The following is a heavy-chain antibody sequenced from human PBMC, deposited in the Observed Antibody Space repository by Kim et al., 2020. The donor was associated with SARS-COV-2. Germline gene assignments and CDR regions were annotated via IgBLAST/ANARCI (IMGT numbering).Heavy chain of an antibody. V-gene: IGHV3-21*01. CDR3: ARDFDYGSGAGT. D-gene: IGHD3-10*01. CDR1: GFTFSSYS. Sequence: GSLRLSCAASGFTFSSYSMNWVRQAPGKGLEWVSSISSSSSYIYYADSVKGRFTISRDNAKNSLYLQMNSLRAEDTAVYYCARDFDYGSGAGTWGQGTLVTVSS. J-gene: IGHJ5*02. CDR2: ISSSSSYI.